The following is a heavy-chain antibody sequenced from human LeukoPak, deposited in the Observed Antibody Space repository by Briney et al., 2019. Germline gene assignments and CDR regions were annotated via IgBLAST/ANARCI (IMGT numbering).Heavy chain of an antibody. CDR1: GYTFDSHG. J-gene: IGHJ4*02. CDR3: ARVTATPVFDF. Sequence: GASVKVSCKASGYTFDSHGISWVRQAPGQALEWMGWVSAYNDKTNYAQKVQGRVTMTTDTSTSTVYMELRSLRSDYSAVYYCARVTATPVFDFRGQGTLVTVSS. D-gene: IGHD3-16*01. CDR2: VSAYNDKT. V-gene: IGHV1-18*01.